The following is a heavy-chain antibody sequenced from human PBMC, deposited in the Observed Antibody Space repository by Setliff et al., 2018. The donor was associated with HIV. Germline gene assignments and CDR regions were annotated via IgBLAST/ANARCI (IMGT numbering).Heavy chain of an antibody. CDR3: ARVRDSSGYQFDP. CDR1: GYTFTNYA. CDR2: INAGNGNT. Sequence: ASVKVSCKTSGYTFTNYAIQWVRQAPGQGLQWMGWINAGNGNTKYSQEFQGRVTITRDTSASTAYMELSSLRFEDMAMYYCARVRDSSGYQFDPWGQGTLVTVSS. V-gene: IGHV1-3*03. D-gene: IGHD3-22*01. J-gene: IGHJ5*02.